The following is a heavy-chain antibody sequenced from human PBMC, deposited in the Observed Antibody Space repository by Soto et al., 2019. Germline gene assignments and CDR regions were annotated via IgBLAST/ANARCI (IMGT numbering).Heavy chain of an antibody. J-gene: IGHJ6*02. CDR1: GYTFTSYG. V-gene: IGHV1-18*04. Sequence: ASVKVSCKASGYTFTSYGISWVRQAPGQGLEWMGWISAYNGNTNYAQKLQGRVTMTTDTSTSTAYMELRSLRSDDTAVYYCARSGLPPYYYYGMDVWGQGTTATVSS. CDR2: ISAYNGNT. CDR3: ARSGLPPYYYYGMDV.